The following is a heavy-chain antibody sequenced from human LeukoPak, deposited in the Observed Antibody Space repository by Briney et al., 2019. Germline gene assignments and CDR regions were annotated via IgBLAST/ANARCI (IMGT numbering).Heavy chain of an antibody. D-gene: IGHD3-22*01. V-gene: IGHV3-23*01. Sequence: PGGSLRLSCAASGFTFSNYAITWVRQAPGKGLEWVSTISSSGANTYYADSVRGRFTISRDNSKNTLYLQMNSLRAEDTAVYYCAKDGHYDSSGSTLQYWGQGTLVTVSS. J-gene: IGHJ1*01. CDR3: AKDGHYDSSGSTLQY. CDR2: ISSSGANT. CDR1: GFTFSNYA.